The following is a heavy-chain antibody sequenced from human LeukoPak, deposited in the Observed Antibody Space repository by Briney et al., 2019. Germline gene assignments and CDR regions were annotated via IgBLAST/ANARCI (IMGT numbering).Heavy chain of an antibody. J-gene: IGHJ6*02. V-gene: IGHV3-33*01. CDR1: GFTFSSYG. Sequence: GGSLRLSCAASGFTFSSYGMHWVGQAPGKGLEWVAVIWYDGSNKYYADSVKGRFTISRDNSKNTLYLQMNSLRAEDTAVYYCARDYYYYGMDVWGQGTTVTVSS. CDR2: IWYDGSNK. CDR3: ARDYYYYGMDV.